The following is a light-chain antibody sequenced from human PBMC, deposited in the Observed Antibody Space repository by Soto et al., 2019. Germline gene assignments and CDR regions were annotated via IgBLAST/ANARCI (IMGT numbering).Light chain of an antibody. CDR2: DAS. V-gene: IGKV1-13*02. CDR1: QGISSA. Sequence: AIQLTQSPSSLYASVGDRVTITCRASQGISSALAWYQQKPGKAPKLLIYDASSLESGVPSRFSGSGSGTDFTLTISSLQPEDFATYYCQPFNSYPRTFGEGTRLEIK. J-gene: IGKJ5*01. CDR3: QPFNSYPRT.